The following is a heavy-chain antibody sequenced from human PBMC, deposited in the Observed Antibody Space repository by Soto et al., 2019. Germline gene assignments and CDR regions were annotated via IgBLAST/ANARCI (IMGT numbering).Heavy chain of an antibody. Sequence: EVQLVESGGGLVQPGGSLRLSCAASGFTVSSNYMSWVRQAPGKGLEWVSVIYSGGSTYYADSVKGRFTISRHNSKNTLYLQMNSLRAEDTAVYYCARDRALDYYYYYMDVWGKGTTVTVSS. J-gene: IGHJ6*03. D-gene: IGHD3-10*01. CDR1: GFTVSSNY. CDR3: ARDRALDYYYYYMDV. V-gene: IGHV3-53*04. CDR2: IYSGGST.